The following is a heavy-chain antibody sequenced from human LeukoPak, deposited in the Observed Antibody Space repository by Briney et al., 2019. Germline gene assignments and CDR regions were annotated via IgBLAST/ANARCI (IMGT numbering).Heavy chain of an antibody. V-gene: IGHV4-59*08. CDR1: GGSISSYY. Sequence: SETLSLICTVSGGSISSYYWSWIRQPPGKGLEWIGYIYYSGSTNYNPSLKSRVTISVDTSKNQFSLKLSSVTAADTAVYYCALTGARGAFDIWGQGTMVTVSS. J-gene: IGHJ3*02. CDR3: ALTGARGAFDI. CDR2: IYYSGST.